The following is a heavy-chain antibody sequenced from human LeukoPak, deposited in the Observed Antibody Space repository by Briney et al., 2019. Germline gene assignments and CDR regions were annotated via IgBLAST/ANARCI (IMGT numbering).Heavy chain of an antibody. Sequence: KTSETLSLTCAVYGGSFSGYYWSWIRQPPGKGLEWIGEINHSGSTNYNPSLKSRVTISVDTSKNQFSLKLSSVTAADTAVYYRARGFRYSYGYDYWGQGTLVTVSS. CDR3: ARGFRYSYGYDY. CDR2: INHSGST. D-gene: IGHD5-18*01. J-gene: IGHJ4*02. V-gene: IGHV4-34*01. CDR1: GGSFSGYY.